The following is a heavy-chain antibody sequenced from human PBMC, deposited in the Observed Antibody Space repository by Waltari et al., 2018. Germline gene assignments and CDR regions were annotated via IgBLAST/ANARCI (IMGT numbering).Heavy chain of an antibody. D-gene: IGHD3-10*02. CDR2: ISWNSGSI. J-gene: IGHJ6*02. CDR3: ARGFVRGVTPTGGDV. V-gene: IGHV3-9*03. Sequence: EVQLVESGGGLVQPGRSLRLSCAASGFTFDDYAMHWVRQAPGKGLEWVSGISWNSGSIGYADSVKGRFTISRDNAKNSLYLQMNSLRAEDMALYYCARGFVRGVTPTGGDVWGQGTTVTVSS. CDR1: GFTFDDYA.